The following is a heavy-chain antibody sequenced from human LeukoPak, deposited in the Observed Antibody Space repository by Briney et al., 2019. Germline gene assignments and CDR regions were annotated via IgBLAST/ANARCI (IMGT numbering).Heavy chain of an antibody. Sequence: ASVKVSCKASGYTFTSYYMHWVRQAPGQGLEWMGIINPSGGSTSYAQKFQGRVTMTRDTSTSTVYMELSSLRSEDTAVYYCASHSSGWYRLQHWGQGTLVTVSP. CDR2: INPSGGST. CDR1: GYTFTSYY. D-gene: IGHD6-19*01. CDR3: ASHSSGWYRLQH. J-gene: IGHJ1*01. V-gene: IGHV1-46*01.